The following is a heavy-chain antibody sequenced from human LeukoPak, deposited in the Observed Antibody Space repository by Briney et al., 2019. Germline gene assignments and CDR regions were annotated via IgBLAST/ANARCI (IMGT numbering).Heavy chain of an antibody. J-gene: IGHJ4*02. CDR2: INPNSGGT. CDR3: ARASAPWFGELKDLFDY. V-gene: IGHV1-2*02. D-gene: IGHD3-10*01. CDR1: GYTFTGYY. Sequence: GASVKVSCKASGYTFTGYYMHWVRQAPGQGLEWMGWINPNSGGTNYAQKFQGRVTMTRDTSISTAYMELSRLRSDDTAVYYCARASAPWFGELKDLFDYWGQGTLVTVSS.